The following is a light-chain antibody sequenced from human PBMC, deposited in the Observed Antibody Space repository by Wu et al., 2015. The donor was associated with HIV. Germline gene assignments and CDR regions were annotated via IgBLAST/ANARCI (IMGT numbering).Light chain of an antibody. CDR3: QQSNNWPPWT. CDR1: QSVTTN. V-gene: IGKV3-15*01. Sequence: EVVMTQSPATLSVSPGETATLSCRASQSVTTNVAWYQQKPGQAPRLIIYGASTRATGIPARFSGSGSGTEFTLTINSMESEDFAVYYCQQSNNWPPWTFGQGTKVEIK. J-gene: IGKJ1*01. CDR2: GAS.